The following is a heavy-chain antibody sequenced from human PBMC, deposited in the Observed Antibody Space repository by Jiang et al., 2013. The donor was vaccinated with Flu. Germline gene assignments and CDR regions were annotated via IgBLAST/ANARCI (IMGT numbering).Heavy chain of an antibody. Sequence: VQLLESGGGVVQPGRSLRLSCAASGFIFSTYAMHWVRQAPGKGLEWVAGISYQGTNKHDADSVKGRFTISRDNSKNTLYLQMNSLRPEDTAVYYCAREVRHYDILTAFDSWGQGTLVTVSS. CDR2: ISYQGTNK. CDR1: GFIFSTYA. D-gene: IGHD3-9*01. CDR3: AREVRHYDILTAFDS. J-gene: IGHJ4*02. V-gene: IGHV3-30-3*01.